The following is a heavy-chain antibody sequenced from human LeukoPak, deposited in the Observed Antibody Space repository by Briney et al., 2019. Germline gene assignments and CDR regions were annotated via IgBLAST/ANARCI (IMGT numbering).Heavy chain of an antibody. CDR2: ISGRGDST. V-gene: IGHV3-23*01. CDR1: GFTFSSYA. J-gene: IGHJ4*02. Sequence: GGSLRLSCAASGFTFSSYAMAWVGQTPGKGLEWVSGISGRGDSTYYADSVKGRFTISRDNSKNTLYLQMNSLRAEDTAVYHCATTQPGGSYRDLTYWGQGALVTVSS. CDR3: ATTQPGGSYRDLTY. D-gene: IGHD3-16*01.